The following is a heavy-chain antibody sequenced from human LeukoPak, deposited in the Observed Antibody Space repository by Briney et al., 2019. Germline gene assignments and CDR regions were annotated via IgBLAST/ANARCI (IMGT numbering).Heavy chain of an antibody. D-gene: IGHD1-20*01. J-gene: IGHJ5*02. V-gene: IGHV3-66*02. CDR3: ASGITGTNNWFDP. CDR1: GFTLSSNY. CDR2: IYSGGST. Sequence: PGGSLRLSCAASGFTLSSNYMSWVRQAPGKGLERVSVIYSGGSTYYADSVKGRFTIPRDNSKNTLYLQMNSLRAEDTAVYYCASGITGTNNWFDPWGQGTLVTVSS.